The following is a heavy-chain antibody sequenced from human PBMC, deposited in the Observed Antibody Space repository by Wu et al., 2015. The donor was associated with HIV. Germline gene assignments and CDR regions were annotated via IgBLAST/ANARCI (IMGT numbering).Heavy chain of an antibody. CDR1: GYIFMKYG. J-gene: IGHJ4*02. CDR3: ARVGCSTTSCWYHFDY. CDR2: ISAYNGNR. D-gene: IGHD2-2*01. V-gene: IGHV1-18*01. Sequence: QIQLVQSGAEVKKPGASVKVSCKASGYIFMKYGISWVRQAPGQGLEWMGWISAYNGNRNYAQRLQGRVTMTIDTSTTTAYMEVKNLTSDDTAVYYCARVGCSTTSCWYHFDYWGQGTLVTVSS.